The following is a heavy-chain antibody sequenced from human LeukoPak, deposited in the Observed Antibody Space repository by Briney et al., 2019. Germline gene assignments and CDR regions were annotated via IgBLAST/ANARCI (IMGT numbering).Heavy chain of an antibody. D-gene: IGHD4-17*01. J-gene: IGHJ4*02. CDR2: IYTSGST. CDR1: GGSISSGSYY. Sequence: SETLSLTCTVSGGSISSGSYYWSWIRQPAGTGLEWIGRIYTSGSTNYNPSLKSRATISVDTSKNQFSLKLSSVTAADTAVYYCARDGDYGGFDYWGQGTLVTVSS. V-gene: IGHV4-61*02. CDR3: ARDGDYGGFDY.